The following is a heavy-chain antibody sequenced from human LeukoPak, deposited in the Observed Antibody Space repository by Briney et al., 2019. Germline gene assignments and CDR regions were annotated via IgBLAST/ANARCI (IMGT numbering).Heavy chain of an antibody. CDR3: ARSPVLDRNDWSFAD. CDR2: SYSGGDT. V-gene: IGHV3-53*01. CDR1: GFTVSRNY. D-gene: IGHD1-1*01. Sequence: GGSLRLTCAASGFTVSRNYMSWVRQAPGKGLEWVSVSYSGGDTYYPDSVKGRFTVSRDNPKNTVYLQMNSLRAEDTAVYFCARSPVLDRNDWSFADWGQGTLVTVSS. J-gene: IGHJ4*02.